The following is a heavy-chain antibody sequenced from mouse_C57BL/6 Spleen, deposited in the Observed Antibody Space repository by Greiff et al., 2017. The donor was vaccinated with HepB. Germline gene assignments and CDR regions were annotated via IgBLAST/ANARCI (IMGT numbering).Heavy chain of an antibody. CDR3: TRRTGGSSYAMDY. CDR1: GYTFTDYE. J-gene: IGHJ4*01. Sequence: QVQLQQSGAELVRPGASVTLSCKASGYTFTDYEMHWVKQTPVHGLEWIGAIDPETGSTAYNQKFKGKAILTADKSSSTAYMELRSLTSEDSAVYYCTRRTGGSSYAMDYWGQGTSVTVSS. D-gene: IGHD1-1*01. CDR2: IDPETGST. V-gene: IGHV1-15*01.